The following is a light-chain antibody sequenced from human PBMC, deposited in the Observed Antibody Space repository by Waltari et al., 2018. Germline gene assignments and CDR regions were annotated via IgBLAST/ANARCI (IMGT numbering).Light chain of an antibody. CDR1: DSDVGAYAF. V-gene: IGLV2-14*01. J-gene: IGLJ1*01. Sequence: QSALTQPASVSGSPGQSITISCSGTDSDVGAYAFVSWYQQPPGKAPHLIIYEVSKRPSGISNRFSASKSGNTASLTISGLQAEDEADYYCSSYTTSSAPGVFGTGTRVTVL. CDR2: EVS. CDR3: SSYTTSSAPGV.